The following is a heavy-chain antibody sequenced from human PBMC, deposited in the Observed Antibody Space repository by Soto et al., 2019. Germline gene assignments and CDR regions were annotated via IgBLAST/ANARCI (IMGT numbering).Heavy chain of an antibody. CDR1: GFTFSSYG. J-gene: IGHJ4*02. V-gene: IGHV3-30*18. CDR2: ISYDGSNK. D-gene: IGHD6-19*01. Sequence: LRLSCAASGFTFSSYGMHWVRQAPGKGLEWVAVISYDGSNKYYADSVKGRFTISRDNSKNTLYLQMNSLRAEDTAVYYCANEGLALDYWGQGTLVTVSS. CDR3: ANEGLALDY.